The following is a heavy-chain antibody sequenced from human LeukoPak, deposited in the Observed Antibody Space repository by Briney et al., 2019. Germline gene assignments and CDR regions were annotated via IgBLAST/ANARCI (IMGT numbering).Heavy chain of an antibody. Sequence: HPGGSLRLSCAASGFTFSNYWMHWVRQAPGKGLVWVSRVNSDGSSTTYADSVKGRFTISRDNAKNTLYLQMNSLRAEDTAVYYCARAYCSGGTCYHYFDYWGQGALVTVSS. J-gene: IGHJ4*02. CDR1: GFTFSNYW. CDR3: ARAYCSGGTCYHYFDY. CDR2: VNSDGSST. D-gene: IGHD2-15*01. V-gene: IGHV3-74*01.